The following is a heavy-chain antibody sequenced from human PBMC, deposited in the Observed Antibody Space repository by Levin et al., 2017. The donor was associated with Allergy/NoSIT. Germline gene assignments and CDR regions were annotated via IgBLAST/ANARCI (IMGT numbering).Heavy chain of an antibody. J-gene: IGHJ6*02. CDR2: VSWNGGSI. CDR1: GFIFDDYA. CDR3: VRGDTALGTSFYYGLDV. Sequence: SLKISCAASGFIFDDYAMHWVRQAPGMGLEWVSGKGLEWVSGVSWNGGSIGYADSVKGRFTISRDNAKNSLYLQMNDLRPEDTALYYCVRGDTALGTSFYYGLDVWGQGTTVTVSS. V-gene: IGHV3-9*01. D-gene: IGHD5-18*01.